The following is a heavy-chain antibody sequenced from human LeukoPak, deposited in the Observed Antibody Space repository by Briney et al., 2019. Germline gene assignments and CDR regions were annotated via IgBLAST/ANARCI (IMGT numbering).Heavy chain of an antibody. CDR1: GDSISSYF. D-gene: IGHD3-16*01. J-gene: IGHJ4*02. CDR2: THYSGST. V-gene: IGHV4-59*01. CDR3: ARDQRRDYGDYFDN. Sequence: SESLSLTCTVSGDSISSYFWSWIRQSPGKGLEWIGSTHYSGSTSYNPSLTSRVTISLDTSKNQFYLKLSSVTASDTAFYYCARDQRRDYGDYFDNWGQGTQVTVSS.